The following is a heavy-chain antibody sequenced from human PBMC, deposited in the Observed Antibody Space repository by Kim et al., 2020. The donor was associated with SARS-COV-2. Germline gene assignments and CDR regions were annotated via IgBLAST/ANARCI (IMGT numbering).Heavy chain of an antibody. D-gene: IGHD6-13*01. CDR3: ANNPAPSSSWYGEQFDY. V-gene: IGHV3-23*01. CDR2: ISGSGGST. CDR1: GFTFSSYA. Sequence: GGSLRLSCAASGFTFSSYAMSWVRQAPGKGLEWVSAISGSGGSTYYADSVKGRFTISRDNSKNTLYLQMNSLRAEDTAVYYCANNPAPSSSWYGEQFDYWGQGTLVTVSS. J-gene: IGHJ4*02.